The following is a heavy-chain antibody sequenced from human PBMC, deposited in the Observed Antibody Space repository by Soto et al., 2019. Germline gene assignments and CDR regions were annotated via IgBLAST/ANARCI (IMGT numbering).Heavy chain of an antibody. CDR3: AKDFEVSTFYYYDSSGYIEY. J-gene: IGHJ4*02. V-gene: IGHV3-23*01. CDR2: ISGSGGST. CDR1: VFTFSSYA. Sequence: VGSLRLSCAASVFTFSSYAMSCVRHSPGKWLEWVSAISGSGGSTYYADSVKGRFTISRDNSKNTLYLQMNSLRAEDTAVYYCAKDFEVSTFYYYDSSGYIEYWGQGTLVTVSS. D-gene: IGHD3-22*01.